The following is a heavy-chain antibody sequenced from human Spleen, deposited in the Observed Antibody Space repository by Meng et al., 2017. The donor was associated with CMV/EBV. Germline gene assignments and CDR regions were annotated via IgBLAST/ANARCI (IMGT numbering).Heavy chain of an antibody. J-gene: IGHJ4*02. CDR2: VDPEDGET. V-gene: IGHV1-69-2*01. D-gene: IGHD4-17*01. Sequence: CKVSGYTFTDYYMHGVQQAPGKGLEWMGLVDPEDGETIYAEKFQGRVTITADTSTDTAYMELSSLRSEDTAVYYCALTTTVTTGFDYWGQGTLVTVSS. CDR3: ALTTTVTTGFDY. CDR1: GYTFTDYY.